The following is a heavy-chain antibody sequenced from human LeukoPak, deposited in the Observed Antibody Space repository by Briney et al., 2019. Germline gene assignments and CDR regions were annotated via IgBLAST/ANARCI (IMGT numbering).Heavy chain of an antibody. Sequence: ASVKVSCKASGYTFTSYGISWLRQAPGQGLEWMGWISAYNGNTNYAQKLQGRVTMTTDTSTSTAYMELRSLRSDDTAVYYCAFNYDSSGYYDYWGQGTLVTVSS. CDR3: AFNYDSSGYYDY. CDR1: GYTFTSYG. J-gene: IGHJ4*02. CDR2: ISAYNGNT. D-gene: IGHD3-22*01. V-gene: IGHV1-18*01.